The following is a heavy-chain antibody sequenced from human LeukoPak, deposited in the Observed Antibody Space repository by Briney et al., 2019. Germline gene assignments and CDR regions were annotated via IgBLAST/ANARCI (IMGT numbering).Heavy chain of an antibody. V-gene: IGHV1-69*13. D-gene: IGHD3-16*01. CDR1: GGTFSSYA. CDR3: ARDGSFGIKLGSYFDY. Sequence: GASVKVSCKASGGTFSSYAISWVRQAPGQGLEWMGGIIPIFGTANYAQKFQGRVTITADESTSTAYMELSSLRSEDTAVYYCARDGSFGIKLGSYFDYWGQRTLVTVSS. CDR2: IIPIFGTA. J-gene: IGHJ4*02.